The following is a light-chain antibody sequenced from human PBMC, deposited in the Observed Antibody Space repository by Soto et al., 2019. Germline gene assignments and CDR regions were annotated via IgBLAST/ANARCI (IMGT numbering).Light chain of an antibody. J-gene: IGKJ5*01. CDR3: QQYGGSVT. CDR2: DAS. V-gene: IGKV3D-20*01. CDR1: QSLSNTY. Sequence: EIVLTQSPATLSLSPGERATLSCGASQSLSNTYLAWYQQKPGLAPRLLIYDASSRAAGIPDRFSGSGSGTDFTLTISRLEPEDVAVYYCQQYGGSVTFGQGTRLEIK.